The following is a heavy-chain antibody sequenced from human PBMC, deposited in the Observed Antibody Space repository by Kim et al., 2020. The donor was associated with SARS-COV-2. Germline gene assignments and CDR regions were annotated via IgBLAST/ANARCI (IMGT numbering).Heavy chain of an antibody. CDR1: GFTFSSYS. CDR3: ARDGVVRIVGAVRMGY. D-gene: IGHD1-26*01. Sequence: GGSLRLSCAASGFTFSSYSMNWVRQAPGKGLEWVSSISSSSSYIYYADSVKGRFTISRDNAKNSLYLQMNSLRAEDTAVYYCARDGVVRIVGAVRMGYWGQGTLVTVSS. V-gene: IGHV3-21*01. J-gene: IGHJ4*02. CDR2: ISSSSSYI.